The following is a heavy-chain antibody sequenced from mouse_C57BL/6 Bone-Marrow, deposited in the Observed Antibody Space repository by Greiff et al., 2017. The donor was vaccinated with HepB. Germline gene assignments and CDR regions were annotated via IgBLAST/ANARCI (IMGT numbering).Heavy chain of an antibody. CDR3: ARSHYYGSSYDFDY. V-gene: IGHV1-53*01. CDR2: INPSNGGT. Sequence: QVHVKQPGTELVKPGASVKLSCKASGYTFTSYWMHWVKQRPGQGLEWIGNINPSNGGTNYNEKFKSKATLTVDKSSSTAYMQLSSLTSEDSAVYYGARSHYYGSSYDFDYWGQGTTLTVSS. D-gene: IGHD1-1*01. CDR1: GYTFTSYW. J-gene: IGHJ2*01.